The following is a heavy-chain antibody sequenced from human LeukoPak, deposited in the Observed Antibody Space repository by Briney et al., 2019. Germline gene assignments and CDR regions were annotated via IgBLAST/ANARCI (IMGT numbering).Heavy chain of an antibody. CDR3: SGSTYIGLDF. CDR1: GGSFSDYY. D-gene: IGHD2-15*01. Sequence: SETLSLTCVVYGGSFSDYYWSWIRQPPGKGLEWIGEINHRGSTNYNPSLTSRVTISVDTSKKQFSLRLTSVTAADTAVYYCSGSTYIGLDFWGQGNLVNVSS. CDR2: INHRGST. V-gene: IGHV4-34*01. J-gene: IGHJ4*02.